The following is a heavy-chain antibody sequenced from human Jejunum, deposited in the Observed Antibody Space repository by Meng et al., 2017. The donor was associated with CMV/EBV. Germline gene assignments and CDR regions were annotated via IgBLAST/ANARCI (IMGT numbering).Heavy chain of an antibody. V-gene: IGHV1-46*01. CDR3: ARVRRPGVYGDYRGSYHFDY. Sequence: FATALMAWVRQAPGQGLEWMGVINPSGSSTSYEQKFKGRVTMTRDTSTSTVYMELSSLRSEDTAVYYCARVRRPGVYGDYRGSYHFDYWGQGTLVTVSS. CDR2: INPSGSST. J-gene: IGHJ4*02. CDR1: FATAL. D-gene: IGHD1-26*01.